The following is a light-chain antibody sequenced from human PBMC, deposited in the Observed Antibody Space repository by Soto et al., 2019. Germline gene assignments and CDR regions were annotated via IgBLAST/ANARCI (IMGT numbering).Light chain of an antibody. CDR1: TGAVTSGYY. CDR2: STS. CDR3: LLYYGGAQLV. V-gene: IGLV7-43*01. J-gene: IGLJ2*01. Sequence: QAVVTQEPSLTVSPGVTVTLTCASSTGAVTSGYYPKWFQQKPGQAPRALSYSTSNKHSWTPARLSGSLLGGKAALTLSGVQPEDEAEYYCLLYYGGAQLVFGGGTKLTVL.